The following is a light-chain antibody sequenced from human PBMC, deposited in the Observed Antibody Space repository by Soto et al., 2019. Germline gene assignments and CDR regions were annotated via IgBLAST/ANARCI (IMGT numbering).Light chain of an antibody. Sequence: QSVLTQPPSVSGAPGQTVTISCTGNNSNLGAGYDVHWYQQLPGAAPKLVIFGNRNRPSGVPERFSGSKSGTSASLAITGLQAEDEADYYCQAYAYSLAAFVFGGGTKLTVL. V-gene: IGLV1-40*01. CDR3: QAYAYSLAAFV. CDR2: GNR. J-gene: IGLJ3*02. CDR1: NSNLGAGYD.